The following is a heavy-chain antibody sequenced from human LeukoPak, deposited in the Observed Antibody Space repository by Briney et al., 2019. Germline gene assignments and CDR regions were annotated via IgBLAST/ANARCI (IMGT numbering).Heavy chain of an antibody. D-gene: IGHD3-22*01. J-gene: IGHJ4*02. CDR3: AKAGDYYDSSGYYYFDY. CDR1: GFTFSSYG. V-gene: IGHV3-30*18. CDR2: ISYDGSNK. Sequence: GGSLRLSCAAPGFTFSSYGMHWVRQAPGKGLEWVAVISYDGSNKYYADSVKGRFTISRDNSKNTLYLQMNSLRAEDTAVYYCAKAGDYYDSSGYYYFDYWGQGTLVTVSS.